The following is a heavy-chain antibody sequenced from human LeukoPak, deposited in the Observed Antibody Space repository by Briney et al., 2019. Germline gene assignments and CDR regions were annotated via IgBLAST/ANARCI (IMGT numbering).Heavy chain of an antibody. CDR2: IRYDGSNK. V-gene: IGHV3-30*02. Sequence: GGSLRLSCAASGFTFSSYGMHWVRQAPGKGLEWVAFIRYDGSNKYYADSVKGRFTISRDNSKNTLYLQMNSLRAEDTAVYYCARDLRAARPPFDYWGQGTLVTVSS. D-gene: IGHD6-6*01. CDR3: ARDLRAARPPFDY. CDR1: GFTFSSYG. J-gene: IGHJ4*02.